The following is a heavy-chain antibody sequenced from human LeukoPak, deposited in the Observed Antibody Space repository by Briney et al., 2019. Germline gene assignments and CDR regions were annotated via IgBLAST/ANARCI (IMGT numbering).Heavy chain of an antibody. CDR2: ISWNSGSI. J-gene: IGHJ6*02. CDR3: ARGSSSWVYYYGMDV. Sequence: SLRLSCAASGFTFDDYAMHWVRQAPGKGLEWVAGISWNSGSIGYVDSVKGRFTISRDNAKNSLYLQMNSLRAEDTAVYYCARGSSSWVYYYGMDVWGQGTTVTVSS. CDR1: GFTFDDYA. D-gene: IGHD6-13*01. V-gene: IGHV3-9*01.